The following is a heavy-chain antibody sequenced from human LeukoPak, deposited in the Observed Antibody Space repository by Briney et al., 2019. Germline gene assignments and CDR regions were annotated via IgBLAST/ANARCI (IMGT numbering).Heavy chain of an antibody. CDR3: ARMDDFWKGPGGY. D-gene: IGHD3-3*01. Sequence: GESLKISCTGSGYSFTNYWIGWVRQMPGKGLEWMGIIYPGDSDTRYSPSFQGQVTISADKSISTAYLQWSSLKASDTAMYYCARMDDFWKGPGGYWGQGTLVTVSS. CDR1: GYSFTNYW. CDR2: IYPGDSDT. J-gene: IGHJ4*02. V-gene: IGHV5-51*01.